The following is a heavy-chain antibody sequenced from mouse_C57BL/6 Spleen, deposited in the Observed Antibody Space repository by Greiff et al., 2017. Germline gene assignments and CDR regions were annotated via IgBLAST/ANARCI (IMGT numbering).Heavy chain of an antibody. CDR3: ARYLLEGAMDY. D-gene: IGHD2-14*01. CDR1: GYAFSSYW. Sequence: QVQLQQSGAELVKPGASVKISCKASGYAFSSYWMNWVKQRPGKGLEWIGQIYPGDGDTNYNGKFKGTATLTADKSSSTAYMQLSSLTSEDSAVYFCARYLLEGAMDYWGQGTSVTVSS. CDR2: IYPGDGDT. J-gene: IGHJ4*01. V-gene: IGHV1-80*01.